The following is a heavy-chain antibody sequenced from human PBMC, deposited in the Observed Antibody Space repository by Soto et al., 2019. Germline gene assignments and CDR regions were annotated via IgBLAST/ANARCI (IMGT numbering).Heavy chain of an antibody. CDR2: IWYDGSNK. D-gene: IGHD2-21*02. Sequence: QVQLVESGGGVVQPGRSLRLSCAASGFTFSSYGMHWVRQAPGKGLVWVAVIWYDGSNKYYADSVKGRFTISRDNSKNTLYLQMNSLRAEDTAVYYCASTGGIVVVTANDAFDIWGQGTMVTVSS. CDR3: ASTGGIVVVTANDAFDI. V-gene: IGHV3-33*01. J-gene: IGHJ3*02. CDR1: GFTFSSYG.